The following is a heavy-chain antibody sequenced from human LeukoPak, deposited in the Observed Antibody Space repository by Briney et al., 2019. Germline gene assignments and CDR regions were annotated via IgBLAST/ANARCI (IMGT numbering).Heavy chain of an antibody. D-gene: IGHD6-19*01. J-gene: IGHJ4*02. Sequence: GGSLRLSGAASGFTFTSYAMSWVRQTPGKGLEWVSSISNSGNSTYYADSVKGRFTFSRDNSKNTLYLQLNSLRADDTAVYYCAKDRYYASGCLPDYWGQGTLVTVSS. V-gene: IGHV3-23*01. CDR1: GFTFTSYA. CDR3: AKDRYYASGCLPDY. CDR2: ISNSGNST.